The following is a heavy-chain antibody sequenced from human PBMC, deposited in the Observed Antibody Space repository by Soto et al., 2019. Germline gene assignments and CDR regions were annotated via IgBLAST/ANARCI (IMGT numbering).Heavy chain of an antibody. CDR3: AKRGSGSYYHY. CDR2: ISGSGGST. J-gene: IGHJ4*02. D-gene: IGHD1-26*01. Sequence: EVQLLESGGGLVQPGGSLRLSCAASGFTCSSYAMNWVRQAPGKGLEWVSVISGSGGSTYYADSVKGRFTISRDNSKNTLYLQMNSLRAEDTAVYYCAKRGSGSYYHYWGQGTRVTVSS. V-gene: IGHV3-23*01. CDR1: GFTCSSYA.